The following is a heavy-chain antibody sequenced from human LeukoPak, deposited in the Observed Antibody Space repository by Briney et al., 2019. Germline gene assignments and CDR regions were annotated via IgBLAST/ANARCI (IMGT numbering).Heavy chain of an antibody. CDR2: INQEASRT. CDR1: GFTFRSYW. J-gene: IGHJ4*02. CDR3: AKYLSRAFDS. V-gene: IGHV3-7*01. D-gene: IGHD2/OR15-2a*01. Sequence: GGSLRLSCAASGFTFRSYWMSWVRQAPGKGLEWLGHINQEASRTDHADSVKGRFTISRDNTRNLLFLHMSSLRAEDTAVYYCAKYLSRAFDSWGQGILVSVSS.